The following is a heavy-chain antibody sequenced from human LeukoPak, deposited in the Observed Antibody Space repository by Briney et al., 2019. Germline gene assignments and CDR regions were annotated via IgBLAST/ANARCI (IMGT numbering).Heavy chain of an antibody. J-gene: IGHJ6*03. Sequence: GGSLRLSCAASGFTFSSYSMNWVRQAPGEGLGWVSSISSSSSCIYYADSVKGRFTISRDNAKNSLYLQMNSLRAEDTAVYYCARESYSYPYYYYYYMDVWGKGTTVTVSS. D-gene: IGHD5-18*01. CDR2: ISSSSSCI. CDR3: ARESYSYPYYYYYYMDV. CDR1: GFTFSSYS. V-gene: IGHV3-21*01.